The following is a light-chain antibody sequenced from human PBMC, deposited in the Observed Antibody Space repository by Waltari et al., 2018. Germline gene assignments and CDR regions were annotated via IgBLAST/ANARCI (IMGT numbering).Light chain of an antibody. CDR3: QQYHSWPSHT. J-gene: IGKJ2*01. Sequence: EVVMTQSPGILSVAPGERVALSCRASQNINSDLAWYQHKPGQAPRLVIYGASIRATDIPARVSGSGSGTDFILTVSTLQSEDFAVYYCQQYHSWPSHTFGQGTKLEI. CDR2: GAS. V-gene: IGKV3-15*01. CDR1: QNINSD.